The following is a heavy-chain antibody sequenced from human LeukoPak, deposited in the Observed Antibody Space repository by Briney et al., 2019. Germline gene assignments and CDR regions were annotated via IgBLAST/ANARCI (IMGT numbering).Heavy chain of an antibody. Sequence: GGSLRLSCAASGFTFSNYWMAWVRQAPGKGLEWVANVEKDGSGKNYVDSVKGRFIIPRDNAKNSLYLQMNSLRVEDTAVYFCAREVATGTGAYNYWGQGTLVTVSS. J-gene: IGHJ4*02. V-gene: IGHV3-7*01. CDR1: GFTFSNYW. CDR3: AREVATGTGAYNY. D-gene: IGHD6-13*01. CDR2: VEKDGSGK.